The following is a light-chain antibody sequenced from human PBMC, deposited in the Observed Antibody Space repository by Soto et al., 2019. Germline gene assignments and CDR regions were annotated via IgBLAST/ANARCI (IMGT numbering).Light chain of an antibody. CDR1: QSVSSN. CDR3: QHYDYWLWT. V-gene: IGKV3-15*01. J-gene: IGKJ1*01. Sequence: EIVMTQSPATLSVSPGERVTLSCRASQSVSSNLAWYQQKPGQAPRLLIFGASTRATGIPARFSGSGSGTNFTLTISSLQSEDFAIYFCQHYDYWLWTFGQGTKVDIK. CDR2: GAS.